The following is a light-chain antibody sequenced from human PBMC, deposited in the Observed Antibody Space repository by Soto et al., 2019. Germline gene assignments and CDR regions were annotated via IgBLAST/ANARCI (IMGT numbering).Light chain of an antibody. CDR2: DAS. CDR3: QQRSNWRT. CDR1: QSVSSY. Sequence: EIVLTQSPATLSLSPGERATLSCRASQSVSSYLAWYQQKPGQAPRLLIYDASNRATGIPARFSGSGSGTDFTLTISRLETEDFAVYYCQQRSNWRTLGQGTKV. J-gene: IGKJ1*01. V-gene: IGKV3-11*01.